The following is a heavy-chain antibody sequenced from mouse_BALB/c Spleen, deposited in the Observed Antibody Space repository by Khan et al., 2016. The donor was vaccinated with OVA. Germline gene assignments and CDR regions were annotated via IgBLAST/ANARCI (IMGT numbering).Heavy chain of an antibody. CDR1: GYSITSDYT. J-gene: IGHJ4*01. D-gene: IGHD1-2*01. CDR3: AGKDYYGDVMDY. Sequence: VQLQQSGPGLVKPSQSLSLTCTATGYSITSDYTWDWIRQFPGNKLEWIGYISYGGSTSYNPSLKGRISITRDTSNNHSFLQLNSVTTEDTATYYCAGKDYYGDVMDYWGQGTSVTVSS. CDR2: ISYGGST. V-gene: IGHV3-2*02.